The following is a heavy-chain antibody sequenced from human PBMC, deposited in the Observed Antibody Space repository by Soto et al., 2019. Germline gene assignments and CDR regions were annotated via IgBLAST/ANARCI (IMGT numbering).Heavy chain of an antibody. CDR3: ARERGWYGKGYNWFDP. CDR2: IYYSGST. D-gene: IGHD6-19*01. CDR1: GGSVSSGSYY. V-gene: IGHV4-61*01. Sequence: PSETLSLTCTVSGGSVSSGSYYWSWIRQPPGKGLEWIGYIYYSGSTNYNPSLKSRVTISVDTSKNQFSLKLSSVTAADTAVYYCARERGWYGKGYNWFDPWGQGTLVTVSS. J-gene: IGHJ5*02.